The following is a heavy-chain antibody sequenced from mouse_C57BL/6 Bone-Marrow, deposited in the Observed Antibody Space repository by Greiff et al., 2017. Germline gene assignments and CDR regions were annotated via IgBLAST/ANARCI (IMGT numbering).Heavy chain of an antibody. V-gene: IGHV5-17*01. CDR3: ARSGVHYYGSSYDYYAMDY. CDR1: GFTFSDYG. D-gene: IGHD1-1*01. Sequence: EVQRVESGGGLVKPGGSLKLSCAASGFTFSDYGMHWVRQAPEKGLEWVAYISSGSSTIYYADTVKGRFTISRDNAKNTLFLQMTSLRSEDTAMYYCARSGVHYYGSSYDYYAMDYWGQGTSVTVSS. CDR2: ISSGSSTI. J-gene: IGHJ4*01.